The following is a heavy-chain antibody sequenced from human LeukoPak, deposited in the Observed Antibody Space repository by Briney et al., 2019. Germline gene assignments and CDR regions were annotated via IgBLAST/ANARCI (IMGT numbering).Heavy chain of an antibody. CDR2: IYYSGST. V-gene: IGHV4-39*01. CDR3: ARGPYNSGWYNSMYYLDY. D-gene: IGHD6-19*01. Sequence: SETLSLTCTVSGGSTSSRSYFWGSFRHPPGKGLEWIGSIYYSGSTYYNPSLKSRVTISVDTSKNQFSLKLTSVTAADTAVYYCARGPYNSGWYNSMYYLDYWGQGTLVTVSS. CDR1: GGSTSSRSYF. J-gene: IGHJ4*02.